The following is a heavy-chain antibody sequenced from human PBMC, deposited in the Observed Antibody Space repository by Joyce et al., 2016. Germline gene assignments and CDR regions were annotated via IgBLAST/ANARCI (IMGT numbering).Heavy chain of an antibody. Sequence: EVQLVQSGAEVKKPGEPLKISCQGSGYTFTSFWIGWVRQVPGKGLEWLGIIFPGDSDTRYRPSFEDQVTISADKSLNTAYLQWNSLKASDTAMYYCVRPPGRVYFFDYWGQGTLVTVSS. V-gene: IGHV5-51*01. CDR3: VRPPGRVYFFDY. D-gene: IGHD1-26*01. CDR1: GYTFTSFW. CDR2: IFPGDSDT. J-gene: IGHJ4*02.